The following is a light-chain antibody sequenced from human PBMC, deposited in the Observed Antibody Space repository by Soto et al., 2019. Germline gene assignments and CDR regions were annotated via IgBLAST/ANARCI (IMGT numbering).Light chain of an antibody. CDR3: QQRYNWPPLT. V-gene: IGKV3-11*01. Sequence: EIVLTQSPATLSLSPGERATLSCRASQSVGSYLIWYQQKPGQALRLLIYDASIRATGIPARFTGSGSGTDFTLTISSLDPEDFAVYYCQQRYNWPPLTFGGGTKVEI. CDR2: DAS. CDR1: QSVGSY. J-gene: IGKJ4*01.